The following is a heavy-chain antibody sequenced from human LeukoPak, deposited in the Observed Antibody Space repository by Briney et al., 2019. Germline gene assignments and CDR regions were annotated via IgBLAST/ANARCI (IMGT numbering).Heavy chain of an antibody. V-gene: IGHV7-4-1*02. J-gene: IGHJ1*01. Sequence: ASVKVSCKASGYTFTSYAMNWVRQAPGQGLEWMGWINTNTGNPTYAQGFTGRFVFSLDTSVSTAYLQISSLKAEDTAVYYCARVYGDYPLVYFQHWGQGTLVTVSS. CDR2: INTNTGNP. CDR1: GYTFTSYA. CDR3: ARVYGDYPLVYFQH. D-gene: IGHD4-17*01.